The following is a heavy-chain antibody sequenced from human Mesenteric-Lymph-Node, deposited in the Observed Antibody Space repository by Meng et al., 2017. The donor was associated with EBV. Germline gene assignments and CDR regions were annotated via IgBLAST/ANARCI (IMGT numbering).Heavy chain of an antibody. CDR2: IYYSGTT. J-gene: IGHJ4*02. V-gene: IGHV4-39*01. Sequence: QLRLQESGPGLGRPSGTSSLICTVSSASISSTSSHWGWIRQPPGKGLEWIGSIYYSGTTYFNPSLESRVSISVDTSKKQFSLRLTSVTAADTAVYYCARQYGSSFDYWGQGTLVTVSS. CDR3: ARQYGSSFDY. CDR1: SASISSTSSH. D-gene: IGHD3-10*01.